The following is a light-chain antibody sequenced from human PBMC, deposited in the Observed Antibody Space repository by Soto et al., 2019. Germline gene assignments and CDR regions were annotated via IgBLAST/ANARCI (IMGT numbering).Light chain of an antibody. Sequence: QSVLKQPPSVSGAPGHTVTISCSGRNSNIGAGYDVRWYQQLPGTAPKLLIYGHNSRPSGVPERFSGYKSGTSASLAITGLQADDEAEYYCHSYDSSLGGSCVFGSGTKLTVL. V-gene: IGLV1-40*01. CDR3: HSYDSSLGGSCV. CDR1: NSNIGAGYD. CDR2: GHN. J-gene: IGLJ1*01.